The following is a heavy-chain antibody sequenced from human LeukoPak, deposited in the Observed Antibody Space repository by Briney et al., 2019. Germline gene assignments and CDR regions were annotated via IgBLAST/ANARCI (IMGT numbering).Heavy chain of an antibody. J-gene: IGHJ4*02. CDR3: ARDSDWAFDN. CDR1: GFTFSSYV. D-gene: IGHD2-21*02. V-gene: IGHV3-48*02. CDR2: INHNAETI. Sequence: GGSLRLSCAASGFTFSSYVMSWVRQAPGRGLEWVSYINHNAETIYYADSVKGRFTISRDNAKNVLYLQMNRLSDGDTAVYYCARDSDWAFDNWGQGTLVTVSS.